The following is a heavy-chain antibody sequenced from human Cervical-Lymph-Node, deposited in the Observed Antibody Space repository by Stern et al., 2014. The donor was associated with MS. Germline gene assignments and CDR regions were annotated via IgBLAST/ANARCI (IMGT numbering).Heavy chain of an antibody. J-gene: IGHJ5*01. D-gene: IGHD1-1*01. CDR1: AFTFSLFG. V-gene: IGHV3-33*01. CDR3: ARGDWNSETNFDS. CDR2: IKYDGSTK. Sequence: VHLVESGGGVVQPGGSLRLSCTTSAFTFSLFGMHWVRQAPGKGLEWVAMIKYDGSTKYHRDSVRGRFIVSRDNPKNTLFLQMDSLRVEDTAVYYCARGDWNSETNFDSWGQGAPVTVSS.